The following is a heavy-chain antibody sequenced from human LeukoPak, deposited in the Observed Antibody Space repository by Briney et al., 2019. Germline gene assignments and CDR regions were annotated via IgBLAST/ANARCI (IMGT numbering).Heavy chain of an antibody. D-gene: IGHD6-6*01. CDR3: ARDRIAARPSRAFDI. V-gene: IGHV1-69*06. CDR2: IIPIFGTA. Sequence: SVKVSCKASGGTFSSYAISWVRQAPGQGLEWMGGIIPIFGTANYAQKFQGRVTITADKSTSTAYMELSSLRSEDTAVYYCARDRIAARPSRAFDIWGQGTMATVSS. CDR1: GGTFSSYA. J-gene: IGHJ3*02.